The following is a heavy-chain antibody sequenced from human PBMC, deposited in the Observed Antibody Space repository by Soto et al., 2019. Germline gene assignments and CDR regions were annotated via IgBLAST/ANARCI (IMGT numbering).Heavy chain of an antibody. Sequence: PSETLSLTCTVSGGTISSGGYYWSRIRQHPGKGLEWIGYIYYSGSTNYNPSLKSRVTISVDTSKNQFSLKLSSVTAADTAVYYCARDLGGRGYSYGYFDYWGQGTLVTVSS. V-gene: IGHV4-61*08. D-gene: IGHD5-18*01. CDR1: GGTISSGGYY. CDR3: ARDLGGRGYSYGYFDY. J-gene: IGHJ4*02. CDR2: IYYSGST.